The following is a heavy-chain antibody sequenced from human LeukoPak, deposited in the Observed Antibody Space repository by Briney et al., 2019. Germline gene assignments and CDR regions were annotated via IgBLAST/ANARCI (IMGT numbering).Heavy chain of an antibody. CDR3: ARDVSGFYSFDY. D-gene: IGHD3-22*01. CDR1: GFTFSTYS. J-gene: IGHJ4*02. Sequence: GGSLRLSCAASGFTFSTYSMNWVRQAPGKGLEWVSYISRSGPIYYADSVKGRFAISRDNAKNSLYLQMNSLRAEDTAVYYCARDVSGFYSFDYWGQGTLVTVSS. V-gene: IGHV3-48*01. CDR2: ISRSGPI.